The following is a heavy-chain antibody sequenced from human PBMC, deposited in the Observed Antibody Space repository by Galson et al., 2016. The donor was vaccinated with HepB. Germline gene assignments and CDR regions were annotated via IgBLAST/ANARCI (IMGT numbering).Heavy chain of an antibody. CDR3: ARGGGGTYFENYYYGMDV. V-gene: IGHV1-18*01. Sequence: SVKVSCKASGYTFTSFGITWVRQAPGQGLEWMGWISAYNGYTNYPQKLQGRETMTTHTSTSTVYMELRSLRFDDTAVYHCARGGGGTYFENYYYGMDVWGQGTTVTVSS. CDR2: ISAYNGYT. J-gene: IGHJ6*02. D-gene: IGHD1-26*01. CDR1: GYTFTSFG.